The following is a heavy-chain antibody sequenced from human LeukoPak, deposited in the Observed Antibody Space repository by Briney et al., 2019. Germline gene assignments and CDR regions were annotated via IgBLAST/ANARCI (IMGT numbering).Heavy chain of an antibody. J-gene: IGHJ4*02. D-gene: IGHD2-2*01. Sequence: SETLSLTCAVYGGSFSGYYWSWIRQPPGKGLEWIGEINHSGSTNYNPSLKSRVTISVDTSKNQFSLKLSSVTAADTAVYYCASAPRSTSRFDYWGRGTLVTVSS. CDR2: INHSGST. CDR1: GGSFSGYY. V-gene: IGHV4-34*01. CDR3: ASAPRSTSRFDY.